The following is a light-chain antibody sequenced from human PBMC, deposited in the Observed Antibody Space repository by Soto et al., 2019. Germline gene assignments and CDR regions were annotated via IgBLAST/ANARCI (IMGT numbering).Light chain of an antibody. CDR2: SAS. CDR3: QQSYNGPFT. CDR1: QSISGY. Sequence: DIQMTQSPSSLSASVGDRVTVTCRAGQSISGYLNWYQQRPGKAPNLLIYSASSLQTGVPSRFSGSGSGTDFTLTITNLQPEDFATYYCQQSYNGPFTFGPGTKVDL. V-gene: IGKV1-39*01. J-gene: IGKJ3*01.